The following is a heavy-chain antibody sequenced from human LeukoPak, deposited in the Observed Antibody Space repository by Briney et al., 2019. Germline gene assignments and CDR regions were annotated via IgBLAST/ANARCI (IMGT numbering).Heavy chain of an antibody. CDR2: IHYSGNP. CDR1: GGSISTYY. J-gene: IGHJ5*02. V-gene: IGHV4-59*01. D-gene: IGHD4-17*01. Sequence: SETLSLTCTVSGGSISTYYWNWIRQPPGKGLGWVGYIHYSGNPNCNPSLKNRVTISVDTSKNQFSLKLTSVTAEDTAVYYCARDQDADSGIWFDPWGQGTLVTVSS. CDR3: ARDQDADSGIWFDP.